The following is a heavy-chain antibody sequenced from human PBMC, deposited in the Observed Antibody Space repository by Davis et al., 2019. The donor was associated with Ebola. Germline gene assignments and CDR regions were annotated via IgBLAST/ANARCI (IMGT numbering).Heavy chain of an antibody. Sequence: GESLKISCAASGFTFSNAWMSWVRQAPGVGLEWVSSISSSSSYIYYADSVKGRFTISRDNAKNSLYLQMNSLRAEDTAVYYCASLLYYDILTGSYYGMDVWGQGTTVTVSS. J-gene: IGHJ6*02. CDR3: ASLLYYDILTGSYYGMDV. CDR2: ISSSSSYI. V-gene: IGHV3-21*01. CDR1: GFTFSNAW. D-gene: IGHD3-9*01.